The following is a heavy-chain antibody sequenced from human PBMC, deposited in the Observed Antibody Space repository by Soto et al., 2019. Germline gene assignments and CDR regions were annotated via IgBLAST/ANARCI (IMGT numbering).Heavy chain of an antibody. CDR1: GYTITTYF. J-gene: IGHJ5*02. CDR3: ARDPAVKMATTLNWFDP. V-gene: IGHV1-2*02. D-gene: IGHD5-12*01. CDR2: IFPGSGGT. Sequence: ASVKVDCKASGYTITTYFLHWVRQAPGQGLEWLGWIFPGSGGTNYAQKFQGRVTMTRDTSINTAYMELNSLRAEDTAVYYCARDPAVKMATTLNWFDPWGQGTLVTVSS.